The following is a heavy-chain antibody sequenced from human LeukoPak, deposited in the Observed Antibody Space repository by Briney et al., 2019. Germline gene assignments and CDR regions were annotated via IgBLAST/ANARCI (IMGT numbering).Heavy chain of an antibody. V-gene: IGHV4-4*02. CDR1: GGSISSNNW. CDR2: IYHSGST. CDR3: ARGTGYSSGCPDY. J-gene: IGHJ4*02. D-gene: IGHD6-19*01. Sequence: SGTLSLTCAVSGGSISSNNWWSWVRQPPGKGLEWIGEIYHSGSTNYSPSLKSRVTISVDKSKNQFSLKLSSVTAADTAVYYCARGTGYSSGCPDYWGQGTLVTVSS.